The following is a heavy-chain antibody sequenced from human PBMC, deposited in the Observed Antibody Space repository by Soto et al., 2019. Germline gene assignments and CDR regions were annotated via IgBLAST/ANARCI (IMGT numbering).Heavy chain of an antibody. CDR2: IIPIFGTA. V-gene: IGHV1-69*13. D-gene: IGHD4-17*01. CDR1: GGTFSSYA. CDR3: ARGGVNYGDYRGYYYYYGMDV. Sequence: SVKVSCKASGGTFSSYAISWVRQAPGQGLERMGGIIPIFGTANYAQKFQGRVTITADESTSTAYMELSSLRSEDTAVYYCARGGVNYGDYRGYYYYYGMDVWGQGITVTVSS. J-gene: IGHJ6*02.